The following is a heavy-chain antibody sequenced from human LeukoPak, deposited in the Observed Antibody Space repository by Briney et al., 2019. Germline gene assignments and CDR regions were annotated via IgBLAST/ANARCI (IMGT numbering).Heavy chain of an antibody. V-gene: IGHV4-59*01. D-gene: IGHD1-26*01. CDR3: ARWEGGSLDY. CDR1: GGSISSYY. CDR2: IYYSGST. Sequence: PSETLSLTCTVSGGSISSYYWSWIRQPPGKGLEWIGYIYYSGSTNYNPSLKSRVTISVDTSKNQFSLKLSSVTAADTAVYYCARWEGGSLDYWGQGTLVTVSS. J-gene: IGHJ4*02.